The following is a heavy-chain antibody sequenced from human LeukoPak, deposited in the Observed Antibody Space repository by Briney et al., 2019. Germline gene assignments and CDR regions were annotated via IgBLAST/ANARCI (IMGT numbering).Heavy chain of an antibody. CDR3: ARDSGFSGAQRGEY. CDR1: GFSFSNYA. CDR2: ISYDGSNK. V-gene: IGHV3-30*04. Sequence: GGSLRLSCAASGFSFSNYAMHWVRQAPGQGLEWVAVISYDGSNKYYADFVKGRFTISRDNSKNTLYLQMNSLRAEDTAVYYCARDSGFSGAQRGEYWGQGTLVTVSS. J-gene: IGHJ4*02. D-gene: IGHD5-24*01.